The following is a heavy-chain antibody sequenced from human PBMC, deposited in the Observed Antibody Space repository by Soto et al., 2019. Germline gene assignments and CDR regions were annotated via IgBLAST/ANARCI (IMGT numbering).Heavy chain of an antibody. V-gene: IGHV4-59*12. J-gene: IGHJ5*02. CDR3: VRDGTKTLRDWFDP. Sequence: SETLSLTCTVSGGSISSYYWSWIRQPPGKGLEWIGYIYYSGSTNYNPSLKSRVTISVDTSKKQFSLKLRSVTAADTAVYYCVRDGTKTLRDWFDPWGQGISVTVSS. CDR1: GGSISSYY. CDR2: IYYSGST. D-gene: IGHD1-1*01.